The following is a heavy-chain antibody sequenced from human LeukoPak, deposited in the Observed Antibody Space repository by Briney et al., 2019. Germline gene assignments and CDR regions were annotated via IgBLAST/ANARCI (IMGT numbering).Heavy chain of an antibody. CDR1: GFTFSSYS. CDR3: ARRGDYVSSGMDV. Sequence: GSLRLSCAASGFTFSSYSMNWIRQPPGKGLEWIGSIYYSGNTYYNPSLKSRVTISVDKSKNQFSLKLSSVTAADTAVYYCARRGDYVSSGMDVWGQGTTVTVSS. J-gene: IGHJ6*02. CDR2: IYYSGNT. D-gene: IGHD4-17*01. V-gene: IGHV4-39*07.